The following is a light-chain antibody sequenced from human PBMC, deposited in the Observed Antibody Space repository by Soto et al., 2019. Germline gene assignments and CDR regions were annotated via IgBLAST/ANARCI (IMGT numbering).Light chain of an antibody. CDR3: QQYYNWPPWT. CDR2: GAS. CDR1: QSVSSN. Sequence: EIVMTQSPATLSVSPGERATLSCRASQSVSSNLAWYRQKPGQAPRLLIYGASTRATDVPARFSGSGSGTEFTLTISSLQSEDLAVYYCQQYYNWPPWTFGQGTKVEIK. J-gene: IGKJ1*01. V-gene: IGKV3-15*01.